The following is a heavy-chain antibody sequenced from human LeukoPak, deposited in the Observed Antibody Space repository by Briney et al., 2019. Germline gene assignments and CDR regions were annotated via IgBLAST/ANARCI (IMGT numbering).Heavy chain of an antibody. CDR3: ARQSSSWGAFDI. CDR2: IYYSGST. D-gene: IGHD6-13*01. CDR1: GGTISSSSYY. J-gene: IGHJ3*02. V-gene: IGHV4-39*07. Sequence: PSETLSLTCTVSGGTISSSSYYWGWIRQPPGKGLEWVGSIYYSGSTYYNPSLKSRVTISVDTSKNQFSLKLSSVTAADTAVYYCARQSSSWGAFDIWGQGTMVTVSS.